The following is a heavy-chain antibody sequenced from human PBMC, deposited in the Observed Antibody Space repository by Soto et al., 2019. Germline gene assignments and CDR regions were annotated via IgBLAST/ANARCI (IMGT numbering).Heavy chain of an antibody. V-gene: IGHV2-5*02. Sequence: QITLKESGPTLVKPTQTLTLTCTFSGFSLSTSGVGVGWIRQPPGKALEWLALIYWDDDKRYSPSLKSRLTITKDTSKSQVVLTMTNMDPVDTATYYCAHSESTVTRLDYFDYWGQGTLVTVSS. D-gene: IGHD4-17*01. CDR1: GFSLSTSGVG. CDR2: IYWDDDK. CDR3: AHSESTVTRLDYFDY. J-gene: IGHJ4*02.